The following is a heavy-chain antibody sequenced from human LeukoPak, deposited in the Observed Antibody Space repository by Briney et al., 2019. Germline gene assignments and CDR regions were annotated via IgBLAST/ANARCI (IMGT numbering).Heavy chain of an antibody. D-gene: IGHD4-11*01. J-gene: IGHJ3*02. V-gene: IGHV1-8*01. CDR3: ARGAVTTDAFDI. CDR1: GYTFPSYE. Sequence: SVKVSCKACGYTFPSYEMFLLRQAPGHPREWIGWMNPNSGNTGYAQKFQGRVTMTRNTSISTAYMELSSLRSEDTAVYYCARGAVTTDAFDIWGQGTMVTVSS. CDR2: MNPNSGNT.